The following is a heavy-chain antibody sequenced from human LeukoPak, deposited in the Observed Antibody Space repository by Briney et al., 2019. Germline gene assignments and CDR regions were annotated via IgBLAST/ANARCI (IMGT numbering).Heavy chain of an antibody. CDR2: INHSGST. V-gene: IGHV4-34*01. J-gene: IGHJ4*02. CDR1: GGSFSGYY. Sequence: SETLSLTCAVYGGSFSGYYWSWIRQPPGKGLEWIGEINHSGSTNYNPSLKSRVTISVDTSKNQFSLKLSSVTAADTAVYYCARNPPIRGFGELAPSLPDYWGQGTLVTVSS. D-gene: IGHD3-10*01. CDR3: ARNPPIRGFGELAPSLPDY.